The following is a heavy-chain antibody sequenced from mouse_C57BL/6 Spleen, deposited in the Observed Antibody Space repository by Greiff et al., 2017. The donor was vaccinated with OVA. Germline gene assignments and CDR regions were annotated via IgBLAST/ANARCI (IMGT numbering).Heavy chain of an antibody. CDR1: GFTFSSYG. D-gene: IGHD1-1*01. Sequence: EVKVVESGGDLVKPGGSLKLSCAASGFTFSSYGMSWVRQTPDKRLEWVATISSGGSYTYYPDSAKGRFTISRDNAKNTLYLQMSSLKSEDTAMYYCARHTVVAEDWYFDVWGTGTTVTVSS. J-gene: IGHJ1*03. V-gene: IGHV5-6*01. CDR2: ISSGGSYT. CDR3: ARHTVVAEDWYFDV.